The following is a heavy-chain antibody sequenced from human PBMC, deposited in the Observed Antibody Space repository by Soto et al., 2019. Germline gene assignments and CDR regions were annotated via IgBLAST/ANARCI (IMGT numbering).Heavy chain of an antibody. D-gene: IGHD3-22*01. CDR1: GYSFTSYW. CDR2: IDPSDSYT. J-gene: IGHJ6*02. V-gene: IGHV5-10-1*01. CDR3: ASPYDSSGYYFYYGMDV. Sequence: GESLKISCKGSGYSFTSYWISWVRQMPGKGLEWMGRIDPSDSYTNYSPSFQGHDTISADKSISTACLQWSSLKASDTAMYYCASPYDSSGYYFYYGMDVRGQGTTVTLPS.